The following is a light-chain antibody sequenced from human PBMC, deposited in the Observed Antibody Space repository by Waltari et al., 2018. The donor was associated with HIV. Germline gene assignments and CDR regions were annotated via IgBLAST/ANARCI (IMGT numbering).Light chain of an antibody. V-gene: IGLV1-51*01. CDR2: DNN. CDR1: SSTIGNNH. CDR3: GTWDSSLSAV. Sequence: QSVLTQPPSVSAAPAQKVTISSSGSSSTIGNNHFSWYQPLPGTAPQLLIYDNNERPSGIPDRFAGSKSGTSATLDITGRQTGDEADYYCGTWDSSLSAVFGGGTKLTVL. J-gene: IGLJ2*01.